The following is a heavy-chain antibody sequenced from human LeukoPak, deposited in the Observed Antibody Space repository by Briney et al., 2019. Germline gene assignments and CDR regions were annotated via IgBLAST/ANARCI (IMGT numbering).Heavy chain of an antibody. CDR2: INHSGST. V-gene: IGHV4-34*01. CDR3: AKRQGPTSGSYDWFDP. D-gene: IGHD1-26*01. Sequence: SETLSLTCAVYGGSFSGYYWSWIRQPPGKGLEWIGEINHSGSTNYNPSLKSRVTISVDTSKNQFSLKLSSVTAADTAVYYCAKRQGPTSGSYDWFDPWGQGTLVIVSS. J-gene: IGHJ5*02. CDR1: GGSFSGYY.